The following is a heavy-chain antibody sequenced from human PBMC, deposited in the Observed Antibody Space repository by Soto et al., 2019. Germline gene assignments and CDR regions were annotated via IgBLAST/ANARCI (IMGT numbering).Heavy chain of an antibody. CDR1: GGSFSGYY. D-gene: IGHD6-6*01. CDR2: INHSGST. V-gene: IGHV4-34*01. J-gene: IGHJ4*02. Sequence: QVQLQQWGAGLLKPSETLSLTCAVYGGSFSGYYWSWIRQPPGKGLEWIGEINHSGSTNYNPSLKSRVTISVDTSKNQFSLKLSSVTAADTAVYYCARGLGGSSSAPHDYWGQGTLVTVSS. CDR3: ARGLGGSSSAPHDY.